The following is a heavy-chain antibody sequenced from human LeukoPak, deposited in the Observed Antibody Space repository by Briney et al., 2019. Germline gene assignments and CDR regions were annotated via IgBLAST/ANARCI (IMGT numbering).Heavy chain of an antibody. J-gene: IGHJ4*02. Sequence: GASVKVSCKASGYTFTGYYMHWVRQAPGQGLEWMGWINPNSGGTNYAQKFQGRVTMTRDTSISTAYMELSRLRSDDTAVYYCARMSLGEWLRSIAPFDYWGQGTLVTVSS. CDR1: GYTFTGYY. CDR2: INPNSGGT. V-gene: IGHV1-2*02. D-gene: IGHD5-12*01. CDR3: ARMSLGEWLRSIAPFDY.